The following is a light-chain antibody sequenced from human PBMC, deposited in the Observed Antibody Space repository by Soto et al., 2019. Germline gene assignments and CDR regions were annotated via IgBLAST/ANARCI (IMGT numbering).Light chain of an antibody. CDR1: QGIGST. CDR3: QRYNSWPLT. CDR2: GAS. V-gene: IGKV3-15*01. Sequence: EIVMTQSPATLSVSPGERATLSCRASQGIGSTLAWYQQKPGQTPKLLIYGASTRDTGVPARFSGSGSGTEFTLTISSLQSEDFAVYYCQRYNSWPLTFGGGTKVEIK. J-gene: IGKJ4*01.